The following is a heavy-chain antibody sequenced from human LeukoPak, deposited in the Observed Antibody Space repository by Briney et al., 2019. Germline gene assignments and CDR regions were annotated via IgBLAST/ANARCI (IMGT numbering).Heavy chain of an antibody. D-gene: IGHD1-26*01. V-gene: IGHV1-2*02. CDR3: ARRSLRSFVFDY. Sequence: ASVKVSCKASGYTFTSYDINWVRQAPGQGLEWMGWINPNSGGTNYAQKFQGRVTMTRDTSISTAYMELSRLRSDDTAVYYCARRSLRSFVFDYWGQGTLVTVSS. J-gene: IGHJ4*02. CDR1: GYTFTSYD. CDR2: INPNSGGT.